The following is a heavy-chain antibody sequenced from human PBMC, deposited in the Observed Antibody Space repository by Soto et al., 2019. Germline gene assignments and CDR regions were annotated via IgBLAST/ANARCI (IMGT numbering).Heavy chain of an antibody. V-gene: IGHV4-31*03. J-gene: IGHJ5*02. D-gene: IGHD2-8*01. Sequence: QVQLQESGPGLVKPSQTLSLTCSVSGGSVNSGGYYWSWVRQHPGKGLECIGHIYYSGSTYYNPSLKSRITISLDTSKNQSSLNLTSVTAADTAVYYCARYASWGWFDPWGQGTLVTVSS. CDR3: ARYASWGWFDP. CDR2: IYYSGST. CDR1: GGSVNSGGYY.